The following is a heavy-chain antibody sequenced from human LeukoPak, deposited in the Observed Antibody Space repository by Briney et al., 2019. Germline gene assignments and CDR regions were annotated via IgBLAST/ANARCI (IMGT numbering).Heavy chain of an antibody. J-gene: IGHJ4*02. CDR2: IIPIFGTA. V-gene: IGHV1-69*01. CDR3: AAYCSSTSCQLSFDY. CDR1: GGTFSSYA. Sequence: SVKVSCKASGGTFSSYAISWVRQAPGHGLEWMGGIIPIFGTANYAQKFQGRVTITVDESTSTAYMELSSLRSEDTAVYYCAAYCSSTSCQLSFDYWGQGTLVTVSS. D-gene: IGHD2-2*01.